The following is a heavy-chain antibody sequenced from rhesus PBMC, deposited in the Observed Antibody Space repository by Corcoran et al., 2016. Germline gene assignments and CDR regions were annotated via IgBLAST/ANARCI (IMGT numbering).Heavy chain of an antibody. D-gene: IGHD3-28*01. V-gene: IGHV3S4*01. CDR1: GFTFGNYG. CDR2: ISNGGSHI. Sequence: EVQLVESGVGLVQPGGSRRLSGAALGFTFGNYGLSGVRQAPGKGLEWVSSISNGGSHIYYADSVKCRFTISRDDAKNSLSLQMNSLGADDTAVYYWARGDYGLGYYWWCHGLDSWGQGVVVTVSS. CDR3: ARGDYGLGYYWWCHGLDS. J-gene: IGHJ6*01.